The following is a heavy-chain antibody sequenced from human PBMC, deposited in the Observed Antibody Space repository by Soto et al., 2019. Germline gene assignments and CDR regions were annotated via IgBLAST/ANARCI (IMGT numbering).Heavy chain of an antibody. V-gene: IGHV1-69*01. CDR1: EGTFNSYA. CDR3: ASVACRWYPYFFDS. D-gene: IGHD6-13*01. CDR2: IIPYYNTL. J-gene: IGHJ4*02. Sequence: QAQVVQSGAGVRKPGSSVKLSCKASEGTFNSYAIAWVRQAPGQGLEWMGGIIPYYNTLNYAQKFQDRVTITADDSTNTGYMELSSLRSDDTAVYFCASVACRWYPYFFDSWAQGTLVTVSS.